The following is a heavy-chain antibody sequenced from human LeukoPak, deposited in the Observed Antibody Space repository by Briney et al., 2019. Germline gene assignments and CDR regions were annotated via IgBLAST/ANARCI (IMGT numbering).Heavy chain of an antibody. CDR3: ARAFDY. J-gene: IGHJ4*02. Sequence: SETLSLTCAVSGYSISSGYYWGWIRQPPGKGLEWIGSIPHTGSTYYNPSLKSRVTISMDTSKNQFSLNLNSVTAADTAVYYCARAFDYWGQGTLVTVSS. CDR2: IPHTGST. D-gene: IGHD2/OR15-2a*01. V-gene: IGHV4-38-2*01. CDR1: GYSISSGYY.